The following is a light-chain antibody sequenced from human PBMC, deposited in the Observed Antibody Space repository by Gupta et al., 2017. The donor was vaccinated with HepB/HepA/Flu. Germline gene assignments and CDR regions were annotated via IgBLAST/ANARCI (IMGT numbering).Light chain of an antibody. CDR3: QQYDVLPYS. CDR1: QDIKKN. V-gene: IGKV1-33*01. CDR2: GVS. Sequence: DIKLTQSPSSLSASIGETVTISCQASQDIKKNLNWFQQRPGDAPRLLVYGVSNLQAGVSPRFSGSGFGTHYSLTITRLQAEDSATYFCQQYDVLPYSFGQGT. J-gene: IGKJ2*01.